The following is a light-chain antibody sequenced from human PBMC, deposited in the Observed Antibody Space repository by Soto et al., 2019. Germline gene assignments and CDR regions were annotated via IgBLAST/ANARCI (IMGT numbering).Light chain of an antibody. Sequence: QSVLTQPPSASGSPGQSVTISCTGTSSDVGGDNYVSWYQQYPGRAPKLMIYEVTKRPSGVPDRFSGSKSGNTASLTVSGLQAEDEADYYCSSYAASNNFYFVFGGGTKQTVL. CDR3: SSYAASNNFYFV. CDR2: EVT. J-gene: IGLJ3*02. CDR1: SSDVGGDNY. V-gene: IGLV2-8*01.